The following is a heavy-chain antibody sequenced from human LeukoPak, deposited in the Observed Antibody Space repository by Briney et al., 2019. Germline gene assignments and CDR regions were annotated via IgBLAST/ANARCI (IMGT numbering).Heavy chain of an antibody. CDR3: ASLSNYGDYEDY. J-gene: IGHJ4*02. D-gene: IGHD4-17*01. CDR2: INHSGST. CDR1: GGSFSGYY. Sequence: SETLSLTCAVYGGSFSGYYWSWIRQPPGTGLEWIGEINHSGSTNYNPSLESRVTISVDTSKHQFSLKLSSVTAADTAVYYCASLSNYGDYEDYWGQGTLVIVSS. V-gene: IGHV4-34*01.